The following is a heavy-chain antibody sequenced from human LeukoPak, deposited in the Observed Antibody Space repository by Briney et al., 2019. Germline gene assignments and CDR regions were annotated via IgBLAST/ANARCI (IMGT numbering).Heavy chain of an antibody. Sequence: GGSLRLSCAASGFTFSSCAMHWVRQAPGKGLEWVAVISYDGSNKYYADSVKGRFTISRDNSKNTLYLQMNSLRAEDTAVYYCARRGYSYGSPHYFDYWGQGTLVTVSS. D-gene: IGHD5-18*01. J-gene: IGHJ4*02. CDR3: ARRGYSYGSPHYFDY. V-gene: IGHV3-30*04. CDR2: ISYDGSNK. CDR1: GFTFSSCA.